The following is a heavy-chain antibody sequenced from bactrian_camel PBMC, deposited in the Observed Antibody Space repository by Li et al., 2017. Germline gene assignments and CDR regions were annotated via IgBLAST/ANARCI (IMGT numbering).Heavy chain of an antibody. CDR1: GDTIGRYC. D-gene: IGHD5*01. CDR2: LVTGGPAL. CDR3: AARSYYGLGILPCREEDPPYNY. Sequence: DVQLVESGGGSVQVGGSLRLSCVASGDTIGRYCMGWFRQIPDKEREGVAYLVTGGPALYYADSVKGRFTISQDNAKNTLYLQMNSLKPEDTAMYYCAARSYYGLGILPCREEDPPYNYWGQGTQVTVS. V-gene: IGHV3S31*01. J-gene: IGHJ4*01.